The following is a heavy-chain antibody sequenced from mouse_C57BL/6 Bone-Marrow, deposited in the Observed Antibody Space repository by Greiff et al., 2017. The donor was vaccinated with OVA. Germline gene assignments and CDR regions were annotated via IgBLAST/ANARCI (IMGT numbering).Heavy chain of an antibody. D-gene: IGHD4-1*01. V-gene: IGHV1-84*01. CDR1: GYTFTDYY. CDR3: ARGDWDYFDY. Sequence: LVESGPELVKPGASVKISCKASGYTFTDYYINWVKQRPGQGLERIGWIYPGSGNTKYNEKFKGKATLTVDTSSSTAYMQLSSLTSEDSAVYFCARGDWDYFDYWGQGTTLTVSS. J-gene: IGHJ2*01. CDR2: IYPGSGNT.